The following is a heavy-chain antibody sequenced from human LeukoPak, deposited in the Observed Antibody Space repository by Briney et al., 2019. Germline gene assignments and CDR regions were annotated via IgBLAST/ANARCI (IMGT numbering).Heavy chain of an antibody. J-gene: IGHJ4*02. Sequence: PGRCLRLACAASGFTFSSYEMNWVRQAPGKGLEWVSYISSSGSTLYYADSVKGRFTISRDNAKNSLYLQMNSLRAEDTALYYCARIYSSGSRYYFDYWGQGTLVTVSS. CDR3: ARIYSSGSRYYFDY. D-gene: IGHD6-19*01. V-gene: IGHV3-48*03. CDR1: GFTFSSYE. CDR2: ISSSGSTL.